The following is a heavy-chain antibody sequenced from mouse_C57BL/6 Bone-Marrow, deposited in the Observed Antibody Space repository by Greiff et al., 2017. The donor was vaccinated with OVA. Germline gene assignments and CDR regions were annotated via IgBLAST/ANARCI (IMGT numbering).Heavy chain of an antibody. CDR2: INSNNGGT. CDR1: GYTFTDYN. J-gene: IGHJ3*01. D-gene: IGHD2-4*01. Sequence: VQLQQSGPELAKPGASVKIPCKASGYTFTDYNMDWVKQSHGKSLEWIGDINSNNGGTIYNQKFKGKATLTVDKSSSTAYMELRSLTSEDTAVYYCARGGYYDYDRGACFAYWGQGTLVTVSA. V-gene: IGHV1-18*01. CDR3: ARGGYYDYDRGACFAY.